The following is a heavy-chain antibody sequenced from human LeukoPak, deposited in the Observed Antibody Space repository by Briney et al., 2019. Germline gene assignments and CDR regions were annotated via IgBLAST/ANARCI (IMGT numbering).Heavy chain of an antibody. D-gene: IGHD2-21*01. Sequence: GGSLRLSCAASGFTFSSYSMNWVRQAPGKGLEWVANIKQDGSEKYYVDSVKGRFTISRDNAKNSLYLQMNSLRAEDTAVYYCARDVDSFGYYYYYYMDVWGKGTTVTVSS. CDR3: ARDVDSFGYYYYYYMDV. V-gene: IGHV3-7*01. J-gene: IGHJ6*03. CDR1: GFTFSSYS. CDR2: IKQDGSEK.